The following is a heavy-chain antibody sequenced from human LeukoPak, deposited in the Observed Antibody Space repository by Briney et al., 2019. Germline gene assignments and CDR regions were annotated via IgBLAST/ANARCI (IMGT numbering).Heavy chain of an antibody. Sequence: GSLRLSCAASGFTFSSYWMDWVRQPPGKGLEWIGEIYHSGSTNYNPSLKSRVTISVDKSKNQFSLKLSSVTAADTAVYYCARESSSGWLRVYDYWGQGTLVTVSS. J-gene: IGHJ4*02. CDR2: IYHSGST. V-gene: IGHV4-4*02. D-gene: IGHD6-19*01. CDR1: GFTFSSYW. CDR3: ARESSSGWLRVYDY.